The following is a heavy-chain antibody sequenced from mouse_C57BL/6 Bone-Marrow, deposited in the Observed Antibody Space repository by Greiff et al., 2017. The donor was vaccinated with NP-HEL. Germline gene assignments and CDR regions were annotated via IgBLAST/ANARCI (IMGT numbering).Heavy chain of an antibody. V-gene: IGHV1-15*01. Sequence: VQLKESGAELVRPGASVTLSCKASGYTFTDYEMHWVKQTPVHGLEWIGAIDPETGGTAYNQKFKGKAILTADKSSSTAYMELRSLTSEDSAVYYCTRERVLRRTFDYWGQGTTLTVSS. CDR3: TRERVLRRTFDY. CDR2: IDPETGGT. J-gene: IGHJ2*01. CDR1: GYTFTDYE. D-gene: IGHD1-1*01.